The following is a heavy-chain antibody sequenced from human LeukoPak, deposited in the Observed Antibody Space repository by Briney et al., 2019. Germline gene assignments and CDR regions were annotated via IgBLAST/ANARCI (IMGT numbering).Heavy chain of an antibody. CDR1: GYTLTELS. CDR3: ATVVEYGDYVFDY. CDR2: FDPEDGET. Sequence: ASVKVSCKVSGYTLTELSMHWVRQAPGKGLEWMGGFDPEDGETIYAQKFQGRVTMTEDTSTDTAYMELSSLRYEDTAVYYCATVVEYGDYVFDYWGQGTLVTVSS. V-gene: IGHV1-24*01. D-gene: IGHD4-17*01. J-gene: IGHJ4*02.